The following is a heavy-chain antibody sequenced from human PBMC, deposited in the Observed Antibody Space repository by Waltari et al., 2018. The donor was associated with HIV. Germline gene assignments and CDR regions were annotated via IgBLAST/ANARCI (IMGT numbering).Heavy chain of an antibody. J-gene: IGHJ4*02. D-gene: IGHD5-12*01. CDR2: IDYSGGT. CDR1: GGSISGYY. Sequence: QVQLQESGPGLVKPSETLSLTCTVSGGSISGYYWSWIRQPPGKGLEWGGYIDYSGGTNYHPALKRRGTISVDTSKNRFSLKLSSVTAADTAVYYCARERVPDGYNDYWGQGTLVTVSA. V-gene: IGHV4-59*01. CDR3: ARERVPDGYNDY.